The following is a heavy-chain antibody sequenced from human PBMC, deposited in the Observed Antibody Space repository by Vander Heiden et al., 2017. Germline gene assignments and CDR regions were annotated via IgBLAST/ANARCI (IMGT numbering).Heavy chain of an antibody. CDR3: AKDFEPYYYDSSGEGAFDI. D-gene: IGHD3-22*01. J-gene: IGHJ3*02. CDR1: GFTFSSYA. Sequence: EVQLLESGGGLVQPGASLRLSCSASGFTFSSYAMSWVRQAPGKGLEWGSAISGSGGSTYYADPVKGRFTISRDNSKNTLYLQMNSLRAEDTAVYYCAKDFEPYYYDSSGEGAFDIWGQGTMVTVSS. CDR2: ISGSGGST. V-gene: IGHV3-23*01.